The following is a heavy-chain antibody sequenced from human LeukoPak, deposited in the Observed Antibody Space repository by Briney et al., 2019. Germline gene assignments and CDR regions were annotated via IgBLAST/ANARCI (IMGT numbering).Heavy chain of an antibody. D-gene: IGHD3-10*01. CDR2: ISSNGGST. CDR3: ARGGYYGSGSYSY. J-gene: IGHJ4*02. Sequence: SGGSLRLSCAASGFTFSSYAMHWVRQAPGKGLEYVSAISSNGGSTYYANSVKGRFTISRDNSKNTLYLQMGSLRAEDMAVYYCARGGYYGSGSYSYWGQGTLVTVSS. V-gene: IGHV3-64*01. CDR1: GFTFSSYA.